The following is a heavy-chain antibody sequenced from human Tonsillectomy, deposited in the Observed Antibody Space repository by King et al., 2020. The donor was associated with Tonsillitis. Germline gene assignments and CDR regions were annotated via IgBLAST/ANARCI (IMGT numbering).Heavy chain of an antibody. CDR1: GFTFSTYA. V-gene: IGHV3-30*01. D-gene: IGHD3-22*01. CDR2: ISFDGSNK. CDR3: ARDEGSSGYYPVV. J-gene: IGHJ4*02. Sequence: VQLVESGGGVVQPGRSLRLSCAASGFTFSTYAMHWVRQAPGKGLEWVAVISFDGSNKYYADSVRGRLTISRDNSNNTLYLQMNSLRAEDTAVYYCARDEGSSGYYPVVWGQGTLVTVSS.